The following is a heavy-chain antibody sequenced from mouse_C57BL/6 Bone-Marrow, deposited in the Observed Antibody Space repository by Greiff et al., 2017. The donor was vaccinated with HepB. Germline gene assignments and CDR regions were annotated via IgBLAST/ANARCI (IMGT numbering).Heavy chain of an antibody. CDR2: ISYDGSN. D-gene: IGHD1-1*02. J-gene: IGHJ2*01. CDR3: AGGSVDY. CDR1: GYSITSGYY. Sequence: EVKLQESGPGLVKPSQSLSLTCSVTGYSITSGYYWNWIRQFPGTKLEWMGYISYDGSNNYNPSLKNRISITRDTSKNQFFLKLNSVTTEDTATYYCAGGSVDYWGQGTTLTVSS. V-gene: IGHV3-6*01.